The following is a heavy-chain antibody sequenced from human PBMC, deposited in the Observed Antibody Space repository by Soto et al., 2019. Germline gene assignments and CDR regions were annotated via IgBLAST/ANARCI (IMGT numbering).Heavy chain of an antibody. J-gene: IGHJ6*02. CDR3: AREGDVPYYYYGMDV. Sequence: QVHLVQSGAEVKKPGASVKVSCKTSGYTFTRYGISWVRQAPGQWLEWMGWISGYDGRTNFAQKVQDSVTMTTDTCTSTVYMERRSLSSDDTAVYYCAREGDVPYYYYGMDVWGQGTTVTVSS. V-gene: IGHV1-18*01. CDR2: ISGYDGRT. CDR1: GYTFTRYG. D-gene: IGHD2-21*02.